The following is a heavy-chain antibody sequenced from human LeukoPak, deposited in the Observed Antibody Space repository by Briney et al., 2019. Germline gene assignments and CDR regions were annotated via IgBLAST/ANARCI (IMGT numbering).Heavy chain of an antibody. CDR3: ARDPIYYYGSGSYYNGGSNWFDP. CDR1: GGTFSSYA. D-gene: IGHD3-10*01. CDR2: IIPIFGTA. J-gene: IGHJ5*02. V-gene: IGHV1-69*01. Sequence: SVKVSCKASGGTFSSYAISWVRQAPGQGLEWMGGIIPIFGTANYTQKFQGRVTITADESTSTAYMELSSLRSEDTAVYYCARDPIYYYGSGSYYNGGSNWFDPWGQGTLVTVSS.